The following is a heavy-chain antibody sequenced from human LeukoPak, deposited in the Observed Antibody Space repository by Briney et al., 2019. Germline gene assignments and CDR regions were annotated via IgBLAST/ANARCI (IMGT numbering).Heavy chain of an antibody. V-gene: IGHV4-59*01. CDR1: GGSISSYY. CDR2: MYYSGTT. D-gene: IGHD2-21*02. Sequence: PSETLSLTCTVSGGSISSYYWSWIRQPAGKGLEWIGFMYYSGTTNYNPSLKSRVTISLGMSKNQFSLKLSSVTAADTAVYYCARLPMAVTPHVGYWGQGTLVTVSS. J-gene: IGHJ4*02. CDR3: ARLPMAVTPHVGY.